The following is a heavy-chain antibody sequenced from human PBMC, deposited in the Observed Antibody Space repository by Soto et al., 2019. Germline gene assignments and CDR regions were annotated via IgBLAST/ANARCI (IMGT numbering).Heavy chain of an antibody. J-gene: IGHJ6*02. V-gene: IGHV4-59*08. CDR2: ITHDRYS. D-gene: IGHD1-1*01. CDR3: ARLGYGRQHALVDA. CDR1: GGSSINYY. Sequence: QVQLQQSGPGLVKPSETLSLTCTVCGGSSINYYCSWFRQSPGKGMEWIGYITHDRYSAYNLSLKRRISLSAVTPEPQFSLMVDSVTATDTAVYYCARLGYGRQHALVDAWGQGTTVIVSS.